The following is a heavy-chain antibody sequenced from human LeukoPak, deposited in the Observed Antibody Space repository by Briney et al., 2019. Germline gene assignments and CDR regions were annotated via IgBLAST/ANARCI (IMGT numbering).Heavy chain of an antibody. Sequence: SETLSLTCAVYGGSFSGYYWSWIRQHPGKGLEWIGYIYYSGSTYYNPSPKSRVTISVDTSKNQFSLKLSSVTAADTAVYYCARDAIPLYYGMDVWGQGTTVTVSS. V-gene: IGHV4-31*11. CDR1: GGSFSGYY. CDR3: ARDAIPLYYGMDV. D-gene: IGHD2-2*02. CDR2: IYYSGST. J-gene: IGHJ6*02.